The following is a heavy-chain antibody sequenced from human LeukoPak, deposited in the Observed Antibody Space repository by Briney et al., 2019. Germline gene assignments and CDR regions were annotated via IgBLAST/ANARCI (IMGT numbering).Heavy chain of an antibody. V-gene: IGHV6-1*01. Sequence: SQTLSLTCAISGDSVSSNSAAWSWIRQSPSRGVEWLGRTYYRSEWYTEYAVSVKSRITINPDTSKNQFSLQLNSVTPEDTAVYYCARGSYTSTWFWGQGTLVTVSS. J-gene: IGHJ4*02. CDR1: GDSVSSNSAA. CDR2: TYYRSEWYT. D-gene: IGHD6-13*01. CDR3: ARGSYTSTWF.